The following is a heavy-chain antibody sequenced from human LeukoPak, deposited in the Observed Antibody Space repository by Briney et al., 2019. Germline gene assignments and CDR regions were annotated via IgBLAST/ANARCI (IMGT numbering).Heavy chain of an antibody. CDR1: GGSISSYY. J-gene: IGHJ4*02. V-gene: IGHV4-59*08. CDR3: ARHSYYFLGFFDY. D-gene: IGHD2/OR15-2a*01. CDR2: LYYSGST. Sequence: SETLSLTCTVSGGSISSYYWSWIRQPPGKGLEWIGSLYYSGSTNYNPSLKSRVTISVDTSKNQFSLKLSSVTAADTAVYYCARHSYYFLGFFDYWGQGTLVTVSS.